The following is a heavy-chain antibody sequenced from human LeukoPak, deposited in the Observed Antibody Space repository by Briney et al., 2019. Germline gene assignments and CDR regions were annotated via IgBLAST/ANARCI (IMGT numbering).Heavy chain of an antibody. V-gene: IGHV1-2*02. Sequence: ASVIVSCKASGYSFIDFYIHWVRQAPGQGLEWMGWINPNSGDTNYAQKFQGRLTMTRDTSISTASMELSRLRSDDTAVYYCARGGANSGYDTLDYWGQGTLVTVSS. CDR3: ARGGANSGYDTLDY. D-gene: IGHD5-12*01. CDR1: GYSFIDFY. CDR2: INPNSGDT. J-gene: IGHJ4*02.